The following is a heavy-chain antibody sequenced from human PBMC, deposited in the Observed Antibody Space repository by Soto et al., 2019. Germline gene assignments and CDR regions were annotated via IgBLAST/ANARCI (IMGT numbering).Heavy chain of an antibody. J-gene: IGHJ4*02. D-gene: IGHD1-7*01. CDR3: ARLPWNYVGTLDY. V-gene: IGHV4-39*01. CDR2: IYYSGST. CDR1: GGSIRSSTYY. Sequence: SETLSLTCTVSGGSIRSSTYYWGWIRQPPGKGLEWIGSIYYSGSTYHNPSLKSRVTISVDTSKNQFSLKLSSVTAADTAMYYCARLPWNYVGTLDYWGQGTLVTVSS.